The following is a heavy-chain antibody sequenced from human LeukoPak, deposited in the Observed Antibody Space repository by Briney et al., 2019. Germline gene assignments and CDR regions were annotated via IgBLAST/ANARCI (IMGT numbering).Heavy chain of an antibody. CDR1: GGSISSGDYY. J-gene: IGHJ3*02. CDR2: IYYSGST. Sequence: SQTLSLTCTVSGGSISSGDYYWSWIRQPPGKGLEWIGYIYYSGSTYYNPSLKSRVTISVDTSKNQFSLKLSSVTAADTAMYYCARVRDSSGYYVDAFDIWGQGTMVTVSS. D-gene: IGHD3-22*01. CDR3: ARVRDSSGYYVDAFDI. V-gene: IGHV4-30-4*08.